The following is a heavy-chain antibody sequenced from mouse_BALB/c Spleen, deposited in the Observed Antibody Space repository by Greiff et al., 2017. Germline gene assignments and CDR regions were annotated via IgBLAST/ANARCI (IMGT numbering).Heavy chain of an antibody. J-gene: IGHJ4*01. D-gene: IGHD2-2*01. CDR3: ARDPLYGYGGAMDY. CDR1: GFTFSSYG. Sequence: DVKLVESGGGLVQPGGSLKLSCAASGFTFSSYGMSWVRQTPDKRLELVATINSNGGSTYYPDSVKGRFTISRDNAKNTLYLQMSSLKSEDTAMYYCARDPLYGYGGAMDYWGQGTSVTVSS. CDR2: INSNGGST. V-gene: IGHV5-6-3*01.